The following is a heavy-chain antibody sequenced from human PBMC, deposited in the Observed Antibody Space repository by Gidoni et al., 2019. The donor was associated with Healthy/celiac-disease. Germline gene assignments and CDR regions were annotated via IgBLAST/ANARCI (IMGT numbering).Heavy chain of an antibody. Sequence: QVQLVQSGAEVKKPGSSVKVSCKASGGTFSSYAISWVRQAPGQGLEWMGGIIPIFGTANYAQKFQGRVTITADESMSTAYMELSSLRSEDTAVYYCARAGPRYCSSTSCYGGGYWGQGTLVTVSS. CDR2: IIPIFGTA. CDR1: GGTFSSYA. V-gene: IGHV1-69*01. CDR3: ARAGPRYCSSTSCYGGGY. J-gene: IGHJ4*02. D-gene: IGHD2-2*01.